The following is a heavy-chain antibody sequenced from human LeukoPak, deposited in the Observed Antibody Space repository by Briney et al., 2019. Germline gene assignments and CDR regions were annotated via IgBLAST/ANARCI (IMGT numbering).Heavy chain of an antibody. V-gene: IGHV1-2*02. CDR1: GYRFTDDY. J-gene: IGHJ5*02. D-gene: IGHD2-2*01. Sequence: GASVKVSCKASGYRFTDDYMHWVRQAPGQGLEWMGWINPDSGFTVYAQKFQGRVTMTRDTSISTAYMEVSRLRSDDTAVYYCAREQRDCSSTSCYIALDPWGQGTLVTVSS. CDR2: INPDSGFT. CDR3: AREQRDCSSTSCYIALDP.